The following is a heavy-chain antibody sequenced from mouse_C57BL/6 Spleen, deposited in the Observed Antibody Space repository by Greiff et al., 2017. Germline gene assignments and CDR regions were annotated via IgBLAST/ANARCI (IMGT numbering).Heavy chain of an antibody. Sequence: VQLQQPGAELVKPGASVKLSCKASGYTFTSYWMQWVKQRPGQGLEWIGEIDPSDSYTNYNQKFKGKATLTVDPSSSTAYMQLSSLTSEDSAVYCCARSSYQPSMDYWGQGTSVTVSS. V-gene: IGHV1-50*01. D-gene: IGHD2-10*01. CDR1: GYTFTSYW. J-gene: IGHJ4*01. CDR2: IDPSDSYT. CDR3: ARSSYQPSMDY.